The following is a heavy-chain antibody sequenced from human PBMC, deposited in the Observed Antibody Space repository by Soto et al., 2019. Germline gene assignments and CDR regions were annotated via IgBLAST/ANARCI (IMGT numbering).Heavy chain of an antibody. CDR3: ARALQLFYFPYFGY. J-gene: IGHJ4*01. V-gene: IGHV3-11*05. Sequence: PGGSLRLSCAASGLTVSNNYISWVRQAPGKGLEWISYISGSETYTNYADSVKGRFTISRDNGKNSLYLQMNSLGAEDTAIYYCARALQLFYFPYFGY. D-gene: IGHD3-9*01. CDR2: ISGSETYT. CDR1: GLTVSNNY.